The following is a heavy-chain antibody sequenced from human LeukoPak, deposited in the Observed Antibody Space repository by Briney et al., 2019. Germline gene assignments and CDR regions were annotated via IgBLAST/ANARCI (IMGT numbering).Heavy chain of an antibody. CDR2: ISSSSTM. CDR1: GFTFSSYS. D-gene: IGHD3-10*01. CDR3: VRPDYYYGAGSYGGDY. Sequence: PGGSLRLSCAASGFTFSSYSMNWVRQAPGKGLAWISFISSSSTMYYADSVKGRFTISRDNAKNSLYLQMSSLRAEDTAVYYCVRPDYYYGAGSYGGDYWGQGTLVTISS. J-gene: IGHJ4*02. V-gene: IGHV3-48*01.